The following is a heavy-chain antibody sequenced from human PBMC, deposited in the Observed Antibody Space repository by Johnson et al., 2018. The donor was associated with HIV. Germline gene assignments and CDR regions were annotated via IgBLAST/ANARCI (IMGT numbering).Heavy chain of an antibody. CDR2: ISSSGSTI. V-gene: IGHV3-11*04. CDR1: GFTFSDYY. J-gene: IGHJ3*02. CDR3: AKDLVDTAMDDAFDI. Sequence: QMLLVESGGGVVQPGRSLRLSCAASGFTFSDYYMSWIRQAPGKGLEWVSYISSSGSTIYYADSVKGRFTISRDNAKNSLSLQMNRLRAEDTAVYYCAKDLVDTAMDDAFDIWGQGTMVTVSS. D-gene: IGHD5-18*01.